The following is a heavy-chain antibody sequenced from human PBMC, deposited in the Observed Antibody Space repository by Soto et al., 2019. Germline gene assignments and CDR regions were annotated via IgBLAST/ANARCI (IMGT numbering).Heavy chain of an antibody. CDR2: NNTSSGTT. J-gene: IGHJ4*02. D-gene: IGHD3-10*01. CDR3: ARGTYYHGSGSYYPPRY. V-gene: IGHV1-46*01. CDR1: GYTFISYY. Sequence: ASVKISCKASGYTFISYYMRWVRQAPGQGLEWMGTNNTSSGTTNYAQKFQGRVTMARDTSTSTDYMELSSLRSDDTAVYYCARGTYYHGSGSYYPPRYWGQGTLVTVSS.